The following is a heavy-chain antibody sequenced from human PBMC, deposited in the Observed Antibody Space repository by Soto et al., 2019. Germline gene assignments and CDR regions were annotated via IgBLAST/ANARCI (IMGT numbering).Heavy chain of an antibody. CDR1: GGTFSSYA. J-gene: IGHJ6*02. CDR3: ARDRRYYGSGSSIDYYYYGMDV. Sequence: QVQLVQSGAEVKKPGSSVKVSCKASGGTFSSYAISWVRQAPGQGLEWMGGIIPIFGTANYAQKFQGRVTITADDSTSTAYMELSSLRSEDTAVYYCARDRRYYGSGSSIDYYYYGMDVWGQGTTVTVSS. V-gene: IGHV1-69*12. CDR2: IIPIFGTA. D-gene: IGHD3-10*01.